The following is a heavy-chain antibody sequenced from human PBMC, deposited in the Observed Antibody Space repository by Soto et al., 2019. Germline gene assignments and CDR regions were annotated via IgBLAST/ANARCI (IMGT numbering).Heavy chain of an antibody. CDR3: ARTQDIVLVPTVYGFDY. CDR1: GGSISSTNW. J-gene: IGHJ4*01. D-gene: IGHD2-2*01. Sequence: SETLSLTCAVSGGSISSTNWWTWVRQPPGKGLEWIGEIYHSGSPTYSPSLRGRATISVDKSNNQFSLRLRSVTAADTAVYYCARTQDIVLVPTVYGFDYWGQGTLVTVS. V-gene: IGHV4-4*02. CDR2: IYHSGSP.